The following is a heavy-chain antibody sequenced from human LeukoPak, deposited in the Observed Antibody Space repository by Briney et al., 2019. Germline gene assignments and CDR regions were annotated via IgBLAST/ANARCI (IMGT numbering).Heavy chain of an antibody. CDR1: VFTFSDYY. V-gene: IGHV3-11*01. J-gene: IGHJ4*02. CDR2: ISSSGSTI. D-gene: IGHD3-10*01. CDR3: ARPVMVRGVIISYYFDY. Sequence: GRSLRLSCAASVFTFSDYYMSWIRQARGKGLEGFSYISSSGSTIYYADSVKGRFTISRDNAKNSLYLKMNSLRAEDTAVYYCARPVMVRGVIISYYFDYWGQGTLVTVSS.